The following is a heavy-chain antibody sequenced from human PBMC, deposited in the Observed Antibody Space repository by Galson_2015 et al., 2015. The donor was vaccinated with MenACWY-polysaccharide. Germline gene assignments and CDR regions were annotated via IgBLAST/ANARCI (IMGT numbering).Heavy chain of an antibody. V-gene: IGHV4-59*02. Sequence: SETLSLTCTVSGGSVSIRFWTWIRQPPGKGLEWVGYFFYSGTTNYNPSPKSRANISVDTAKNQISLRLSSVTAADTAVYYCARESHDAFDIWGQGTMVTVSS. J-gene: IGHJ3*02. CDR1: GGSVSIRF. CDR2: FFYSGTT. CDR3: ARESHDAFDI.